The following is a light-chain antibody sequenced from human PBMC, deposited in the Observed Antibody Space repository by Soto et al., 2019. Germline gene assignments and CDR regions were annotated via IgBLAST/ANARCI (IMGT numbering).Light chain of an antibody. Sequence: QSVLTQPPSVSGAPGQRVTISCTGSSPNIGAGYDVHWFQQFPGTAPKLLIYAHSNRPSGVPDRFSGSTSGTSASLAITGLQAEDEADYYCQSYDTTSEVFGGGTQLTVL. V-gene: IGLV1-40*01. CDR2: AHS. J-gene: IGLJ2*01. CDR3: QSYDTTSEV. CDR1: SPNIGAGYD.